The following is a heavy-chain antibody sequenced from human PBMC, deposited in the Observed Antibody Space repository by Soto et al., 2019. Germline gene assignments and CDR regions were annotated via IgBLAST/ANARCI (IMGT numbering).Heavy chain of an antibody. Sequence: LRLSCAASGFTLSSFSMDWVRHAPGQGLEWVSSISSRGTYVYYADSVKGRFTVSKDNANNVLFLQMNSLRAEDTAVYYCARQVPYSSHRMDVWGQGTTVTVSS. CDR3: ARQVPYSSHRMDV. CDR1: GFTLSSFS. J-gene: IGHJ6*02. CDR2: ISSRGTYV. D-gene: IGHD3-22*01. V-gene: IGHV3-21*06.